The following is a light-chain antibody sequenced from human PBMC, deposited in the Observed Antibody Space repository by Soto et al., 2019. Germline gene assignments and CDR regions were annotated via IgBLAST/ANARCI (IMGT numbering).Light chain of an antibody. CDR2: GAS. CDR3: QHYNSYSEA. Sequence: EIVMTQSPATLSVSPGERATLSFRASQSVNSNLAWYQQKPGQAPRLLINGASTRATGIPARFSGSGSGTEFTLTISSLQSEDFATYYCQHYNSYSEAFGQGTKVDIK. CDR1: QSVNSN. V-gene: IGKV3-15*01. J-gene: IGKJ1*01.